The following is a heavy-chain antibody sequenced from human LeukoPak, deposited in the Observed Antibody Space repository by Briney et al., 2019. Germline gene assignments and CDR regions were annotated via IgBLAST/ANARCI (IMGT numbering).Heavy chain of an antibody. CDR2: ISADNDNT. V-gene: IGHV1-18*04. Sequence: GASVKVSCKASGYIFTSYGISWVRQAPGQGLEWMGWISADNDNTNYAQKLQGRVTMTTDTSTSTAYMELRSLRSDDTAVYFCARMWANYYYGMDLWGQGTTVTVSS. D-gene: IGHD1-26*01. J-gene: IGHJ6*02. CDR3: ARMWANYYYGMDL. CDR1: GYIFTSYG.